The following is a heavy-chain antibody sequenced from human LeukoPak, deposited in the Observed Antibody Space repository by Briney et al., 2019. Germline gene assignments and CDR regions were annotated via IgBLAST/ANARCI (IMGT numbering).Heavy chain of an antibody. CDR1: GFTFGDHA. CDR3: ARQPGLYYYGMDV. CDR2: IYSGGST. J-gene: IGHJ6*02. Sequence: GRSLRLSCTTSGFTFGDHAMSWVRQAPGKGLEWVSVIYSGGSTYYADSVKGRFTISRDNSKNTLYLQMNSLRAEDTAVYYCARQPGLYYYGMDVWGQGTTVTVSS. V-gene: IGHV3-66*04.